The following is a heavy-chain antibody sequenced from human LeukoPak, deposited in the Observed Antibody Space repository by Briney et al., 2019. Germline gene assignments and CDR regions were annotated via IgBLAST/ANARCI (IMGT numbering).Heavy chain of an antibody. V-gene: IGHV3-23*01. D-gene: IGHD6-13*01. CDR2: ISGSGGST. CDR1: GFTFSTYV. CDR3: AKVDGVRAAPGRGRVDS. Sequence: PGGSLRLSCAASGFTFSTYVMNWVRQAPGKGLEWVSGISGSGGSTYDADSVKGRFTVSRDNSKSTLYLQLNSLRVEDTAVYYCAKVDGVRAAPGRGRVDSWGQGTLVTVSS. J-gene: IGHJ4*02.